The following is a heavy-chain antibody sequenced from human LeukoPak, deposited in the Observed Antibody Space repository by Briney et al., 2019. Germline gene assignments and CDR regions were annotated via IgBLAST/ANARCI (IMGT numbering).Heavy chain of an antibody. J-gene: IGHJ4*02. CDR3: AADLCGGNSCYSDY. CDR1: GFTFSSHA. D-gene: IGHD2-21*01. V-gene: IGHV3-23*01. Sequence: GGSLRLSCAASGFTFSSHAMSWVRQIPGKGLEWVSVISGSGGSTYDADPVKGRFSISRDNSKNTLYLHMNSLRAEDTAVYYCAADLCGGNSCYSDYWGQGTLVTVSS. CDR2: ISGSGGST.